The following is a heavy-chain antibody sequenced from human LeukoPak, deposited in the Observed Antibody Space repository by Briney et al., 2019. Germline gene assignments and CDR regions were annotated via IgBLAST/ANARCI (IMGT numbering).Heavy chain of an antibody. CDR1: GFTISSYA. J-gene: IGHJ3*02. V-gene: IGHV3-23*01. CDR3: AKVWQWLVQAAFDI. CDR2: ISGSGGST. Sequence: GGSLRLSCAASGFTISSYAMSWVRQAPGKGLEWVSAISGSGGSTYYADSVKGRLTISRDNSKNTLYLQMNSLRAEDTAVYYCAKVWQWLVQAAFDIWGQGTMVTVSS. D-gene: IGHD6-19*01.